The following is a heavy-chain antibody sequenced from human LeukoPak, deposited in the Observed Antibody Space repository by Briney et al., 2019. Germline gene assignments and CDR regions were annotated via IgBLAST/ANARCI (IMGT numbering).Heavy chain of an antibody. CDR3: ARDRDSSGWYYFDY. D-gene: IGHD6-19*01. Sequence: PGGSLRLSCAASGFTFSSYAMHWVRQAPGKGLEWVAVISYDGSNKYYADSVKGRFTNSRDNSKNTLYLHMNSLRAEDTAVYYCARDRDSSGWYYFDYWGQGTLVTVSS. V-gene: IGHV3-30-3*01. CDR2: ISYDGSNK. J-gene: IGHJ4*02. CDR1: GFTFSSYA.